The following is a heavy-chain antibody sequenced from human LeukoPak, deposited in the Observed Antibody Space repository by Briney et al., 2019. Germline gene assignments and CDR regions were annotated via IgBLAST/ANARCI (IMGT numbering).Heavy chain of an antibody. V-gene: IGHV1-69*08. CDR3: ARDKALPADQGVFDS. J-gene: IGHJ4*02. CDR2: FIHRLGSA. Sequence: EASVKVSCKASGGTFDNSIISWVRQAPGQGLEWMGRFIHRLGSANYAQKFQGGVTITADKSTTTVYMELSSLRSEDTAVYFCARDKALPADQGVFDSWGQGTLVTVSS. CDR1: GGTFDNSI.